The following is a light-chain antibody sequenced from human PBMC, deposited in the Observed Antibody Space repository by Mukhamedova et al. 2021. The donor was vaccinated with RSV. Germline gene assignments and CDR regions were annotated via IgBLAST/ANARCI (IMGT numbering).Light chain of an antibody. V-gene: IGKV3-20*01. Sequence: ATLSYRASQSVWSSYLAWYQQKPGQTPRLLIYGASNRASGIPDRFSGSGSGTDFTLTISRLEPEDFAVYSCQQYGRSPFTFGQGT. J-gene: IGKJ5*01. CDR1: QSVWSSY. CDR3: QQYGRSPFT. CDR2: GAS.